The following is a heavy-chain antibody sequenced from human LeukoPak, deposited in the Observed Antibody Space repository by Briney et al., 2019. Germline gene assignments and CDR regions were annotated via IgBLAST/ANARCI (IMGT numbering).Heavy chain of an antibody. CDR3: AAAAGYRFDI. Sequence: GGSLRLSCGASGFIFSDHYMNWVRQAPGQGLEWVSYINDIGSKTNYADSVKGQFTISRDNAKNSLYLQMNSLRAEDTAVYYCAAAAGYRFDIWGQGTMVTVSS. V-gene: IGHV3-11*03. CDR2: INDIGSKT. D-gene: IGHD6-13*01. J-gene: IGHJ3*02. CDR1: GFIFSDHY.